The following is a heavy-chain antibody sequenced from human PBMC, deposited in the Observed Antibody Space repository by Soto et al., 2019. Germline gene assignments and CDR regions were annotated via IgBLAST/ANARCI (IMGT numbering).Heavy chain of an antibody. CDR1: GFTFSSYG. Sequence: QVQLAESGGGVVQPGRSLRLSCAASGFTFSSYGMHWVRQAPGKGLEWVAVISYDGSNKYYADSVKGRFTISRDNSKNTLYLQMNSLRAEDTAVYYCAKDHIAAPDYWGQGTLVTVSS. J-gene: IGHJ4*02. V-gene: IGHV3-30*18. D-gene: IGHD6-13*01. CDR3: AKDHIAAPDY. CDR2: ISYDGSNK.